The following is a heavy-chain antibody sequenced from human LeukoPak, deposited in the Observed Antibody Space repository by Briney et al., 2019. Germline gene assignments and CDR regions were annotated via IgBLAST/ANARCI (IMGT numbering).Heavy chain of an antibody. V-gene: IGHV4-30-2*01. Sequence: SQTLSLTCAVSGGSISSGGYFWSWIRQPPGKGLEWIGYIYHSGSTYYNPSLKSRVTISVDRSKNQFSLKLSSVTAADTAVYYCARDSGMVRGEAYYYYGMDVWGKGTTVTVSS. CDR1: GGSISSGGYF. D-gene: IGHD3-10*01. CDR3: ARDSGMVRGEAYYYYGMDV. CDR2: IYHSGST. J-gene: IGHJ6*04.